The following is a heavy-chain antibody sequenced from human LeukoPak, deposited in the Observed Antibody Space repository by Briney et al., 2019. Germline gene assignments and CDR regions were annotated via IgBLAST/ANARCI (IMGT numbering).Heavy chain of an antibody. J-gene: IGHJ2*01. D-gene: IGHD2-15*01. V-gene: IGHV3-74*01. Sequence: GGSLRLSCAASGFTFSSYWMHWARQAPGRGLVWVSRINSDGRGTSYADSVKGRFTISRDNAKNTLYLQMNSLRAEDSAVYYCARGRVVAGTHYWFFDLWGRGTLVTVSS. CDR1: GFTFSSYW. CDR3: ARGRVVAGTHYWFFDL. CDR2: INSDGRGT.